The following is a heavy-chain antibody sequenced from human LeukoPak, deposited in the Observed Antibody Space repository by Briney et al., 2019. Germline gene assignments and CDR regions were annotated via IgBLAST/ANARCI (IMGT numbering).Heavy chain of an antibody. V-gene: IGHV4-34*01. CDR3: ARGGSSWYYYNIYNWFDP. CDR1: GGSFGGYY. J-gene: IGHJ5*02. D-gene: IGHD6-13*01. Sequence: SETLSLTXAVYGGSFGGYYWSWIRQPPGKGLEWIGEINHSGSTNYNPSLKSRVTISVDTSKNQFSLKLSSVTAADTAVYYCARGGSSWYYYNIYNWFDPWGQGTLVTVSS. CDR2: INHSGST.